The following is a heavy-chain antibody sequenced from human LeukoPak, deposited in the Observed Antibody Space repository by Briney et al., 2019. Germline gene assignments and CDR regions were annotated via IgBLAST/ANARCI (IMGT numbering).Heavy chain of an antibody. CDR1: GGSISSYY. Sequence: SETLSLTCTVSGGSISSYYWSWIRQPAGKGLEWIGRIHTSGSTNYNPSLKSRVTMSVDTSKRQFSLKLTSVTAADTAVYYCARAGDYGDYVGWFDPWGQGTLVTVSS. CDR3: ARAGDYGDYVGWFDP. D-gene: IGHD4-17*01. V-gene: IGHV4-4*07. CDR2: IHTSGST. J-gene: IGHJ5*02.